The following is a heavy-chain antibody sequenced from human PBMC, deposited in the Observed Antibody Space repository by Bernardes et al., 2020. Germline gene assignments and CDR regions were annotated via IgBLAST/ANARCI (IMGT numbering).Heavy chain of an antibody. D-gene: IGHD3-10*01. CDR3: ARLQVGAPNYYDP. V-gene: IGHV4-34*01. CDR2: INQSGSA. Sequence: SETLSLTRAAYGGSFSNESWIWIRQTPGKGLEWIGEINQSGSAYYNPSLKSRVTISKDRPTTQFSLILTSVTAADTAVYYCARLQVGAPNYYDPWGPGTLVTVSS. CDR1: GGSFSNES. J-gene: IGHJ5*02.